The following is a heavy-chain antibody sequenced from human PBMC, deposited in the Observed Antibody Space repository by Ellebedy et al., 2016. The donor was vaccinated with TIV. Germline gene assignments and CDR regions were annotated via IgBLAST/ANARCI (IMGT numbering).Heavy chain of an antibody. Sequence: SETLSLTXTVSGGSISSSSYYWGWIRQSPRKGLEWIGSIYYSGSTYYNPSLKSRVTISVDTSKNQFSLKLSSVTAADTAVYYCAVSGGGSGLRWGQGTLVTVSS. CDR2: IYYSGST. CDR3: AVSGGGSGLR. J-gene: IGHJ4*02. V-gene: IGHV4-39*01. CDR1: GGSISSSSYY. D-gene: IGHD3-10*02.